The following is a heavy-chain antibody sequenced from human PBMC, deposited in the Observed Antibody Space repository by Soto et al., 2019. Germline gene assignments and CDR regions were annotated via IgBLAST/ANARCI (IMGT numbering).Heavy chain of an antibody. V-gene: IGHV4-31*03. D-gene: IGHD1-1*01. CDR1: GGSISSGGYY. CDR2: INYIGST. Sequence: PSETLSLTCTVSGGSISSGGYYWSWIRQHPGKGLEWIGYINYIGSTYYNPSLKSRVTISVDTSKNQFSLKLSSVTAADTAVYYCARTLPNRQLFDSWSQGTLVTVS. CDR3: ARTLPNRQLFDS. J-gene: IGHJ4*02.